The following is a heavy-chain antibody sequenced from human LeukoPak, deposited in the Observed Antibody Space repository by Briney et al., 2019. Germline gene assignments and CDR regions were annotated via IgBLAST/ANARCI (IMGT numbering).Heavy chain of an antibody. Sequence: ASVKVSCKASEYTFTRYHIHWVRQAPGQGLEWMGWISAYNGNTNYAQKLQGRVTMTTDTSTSTAYMELRSLRSDDTAVYYCAREGILWFYMDVWGKGTTVTVSS. D-gene: IGHD2-21*01. CDR2: ISAYNGNT. CDR1: EYTFTRYH. CDR3: AREGILWFYMDV. V-gene: IGHV1-18*04. J-gene: IGHJ6*03.